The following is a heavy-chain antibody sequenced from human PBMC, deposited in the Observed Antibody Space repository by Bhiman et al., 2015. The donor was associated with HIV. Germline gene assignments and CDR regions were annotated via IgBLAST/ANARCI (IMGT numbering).Heavy chain of an antibody. CDR2: LKSNTDGGTT. J-gene: IGHJ2*01. Sequence: EVQLVESGGGLVKPGGSLRLSCATSGFTFTNAWMSWVRQAPGKGLEWVGRLKSNTDGGTTDYAAPVKGRFTISRDDSKNTLYLQMNSLKTEDTAVYYCTTAISRGGVGARGWYFDLWGRGTLVTVSS. D-gene: IGHD1-26*01. V-gene: IGHV3-15*01. CDR3: TTAISRGGVGARGWYFDL. CDR1: GFTFTNAW.